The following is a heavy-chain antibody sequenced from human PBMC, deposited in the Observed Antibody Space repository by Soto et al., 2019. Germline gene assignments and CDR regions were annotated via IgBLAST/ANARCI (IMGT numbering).Heavy chain of an antibody. CDR2: INAGNGNT. D-gene: IGHD4-17*01. Sequence: QVQLVQSGAEVKKPGASVKVSCKASGYTFTSYAMHWVRQAPGQRIEWMGWINAGNGNTKYSQKFQGRVTITRDTSASTAYMELSSLRSEDTAVYYCAEGTVTTDYFDYWGQGTLVTVSS. CDR1: GYTFTSYA. J-gene: IGHJ4*02. CDR3: AEGTVTTDYFDY. V-gene: IGHV1-3*01.